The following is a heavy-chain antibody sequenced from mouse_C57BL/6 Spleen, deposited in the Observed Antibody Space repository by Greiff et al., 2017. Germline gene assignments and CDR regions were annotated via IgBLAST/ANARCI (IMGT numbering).Heavy chain of an antibody. J-gene: IGHJ1*03. Sequence: QVQLKQSGAELVRPGASVTLSCKASGYTFTDYEMHWVKQTPVHGLEWIGAIDPETGGTAYNQKFKGKAILTADKSSSTAYIERRSLTSEDSAVYYCTRGDYGSSYDWYFGVWGTGTTVTVSS. CDR3: TRGDYGSSYDWYFGV. CDR1: GYTFTDYE. CDR2: IDPETGGT. D-gene: IGHD1-1*01. V-gene: IGHV1-15*01.